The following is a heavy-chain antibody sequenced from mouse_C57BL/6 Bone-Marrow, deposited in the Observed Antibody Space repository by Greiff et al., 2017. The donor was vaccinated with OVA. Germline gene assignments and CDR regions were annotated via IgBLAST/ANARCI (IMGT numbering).Heavy chain of an antibody. V-gene: IGHV1-15*01. CDR2: IDPETGGT. D-gene: IGHD2-5*01. CDR3: MGSNYGYAMDY. Sequence: QVQLQQSGAELVRPGASVTLSCKASGYTFTDYEMHWVKQTPVHGLEWIGAIDPETGGTAYNQKFKGKAILTADKSSSTAYMELRSLTSEDSAVYYCMGSNYGYAMDYWGQGTSVTVSA. J-gene: IGHJ4*01. CDR1: GYTFTDYE.